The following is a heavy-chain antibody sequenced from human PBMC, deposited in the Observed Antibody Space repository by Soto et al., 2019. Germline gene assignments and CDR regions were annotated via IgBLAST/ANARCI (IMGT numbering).Heavy chain of an antibody. V-gene: IGHV4-30-4*01. J-gene: IGHJ4*02. CDR3: ARGPDPEDACFDY. D-gene: IGHD3-16*01. CDR1: GGSISSGDYY. CDR2: IYYSGST. Sequence: PSETLSLTCTVSGGSISSGDYYWSWIRQPPGKGLEWIGYIYYSGSTYYNPSLKSRVTISVDTSKNQFSLKLSSVTAADTAVYYCARGPDPEDACFDYWGQGTLVTVSS.